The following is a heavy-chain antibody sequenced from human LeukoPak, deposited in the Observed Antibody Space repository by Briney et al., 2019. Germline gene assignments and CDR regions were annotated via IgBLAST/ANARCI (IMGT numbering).Heavy chain of an antibody. Sequence: GGSLRLSCAASGFTFSIYWMHWVRQAPGKGLLWVSRINGDGGSTSYADSVKGRFTISRDNAKNTLFLQMNSLRAEDTAVYYCARDFGGGNTDYFDYWGQGTLVTVSS. CDR1: GFTFSIYW. V-gene: IGHV3-74*01. J-gene: IGHJ4*02. CDR2: INGDGGST. D-gene: IGHD4-23*01. CDR3: ARDFGGGNTDYFDY.